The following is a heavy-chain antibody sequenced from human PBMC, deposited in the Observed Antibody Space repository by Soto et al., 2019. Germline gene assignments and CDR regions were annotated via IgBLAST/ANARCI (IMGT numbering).Heavy chain of an antibody. Sequence: QVQLQESGPGLVKPSETLSLTCTVSGASISSYYWSWIRQPPGKGLEWIGYVYYSGSTNYNPSLKSRVTIIVDTFKNQFSLKMSSVTAADTAMYYCARDITPSLWGQGTLVSVSS. V-gene: IGHV4-59*01. CDR3: ARDITPSL. D-gene: IGHD1-20*01. CDR1: GASISSYY. CDR2: VYYSGST. J-gene: IGHJ4*02.